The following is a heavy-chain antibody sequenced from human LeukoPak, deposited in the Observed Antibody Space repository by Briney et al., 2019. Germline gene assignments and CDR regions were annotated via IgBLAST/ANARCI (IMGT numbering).Heavy chain of an antibody. J-gene: IGHJ4*02. D-gene: IGHD3-10*01. CDR1: GYTLTDYY. CDR3: ARALGVGFAEEVYYFDF. Sequence: ASVKVSCKASGYTLTDYYIHWVRQALGQGLEWMGRIDPNSDGTNYAQKFQGRVTMTRDTPINTVYLKLTSLRSTDTALCYCARALGVGFAEEVYYFDFWGQGSLVTVSS. CDR2: IDPNSDGT. V-gene: IGHV1-2*06.